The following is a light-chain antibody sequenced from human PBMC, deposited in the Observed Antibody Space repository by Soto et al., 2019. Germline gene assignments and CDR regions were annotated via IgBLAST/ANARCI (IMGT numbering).Light chain of an antibody. V-gene: IGKV3-11*01. CDR3: QHRVYWPLT. J-gene: IGKJ5*01. CDR2: DAS. Sequence: IVLTQSPATLSLSPWERATLSCRASQSVSSYLLWYQQKPGQTPRLLIYDASNRATGIPARFSGSGSETDIPLTISILDPEDFAVYCYQHRVYWPLTFGQGTRLEIK. CDR1: QSVSSY.